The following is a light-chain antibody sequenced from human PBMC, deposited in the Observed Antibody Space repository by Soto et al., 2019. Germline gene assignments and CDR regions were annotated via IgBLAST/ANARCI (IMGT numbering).Light chain of an antibody. J-gene: IGKJ5*01. Sequence: IVLTQSPGTLSLSPGERATLSCRASQRVSSSYLAWYQQKPGQAPRLLIYGASGRATGIPARCSGSGSGTDFTLTISSLEPEDFAVYYCQHRSNWPPTITFGQGTRLEIK. CDR1: QRVSSSY. CDR3: QHRSNWPPTIT. V-gene: IGKV3D-20*02. CDR2: GAS.